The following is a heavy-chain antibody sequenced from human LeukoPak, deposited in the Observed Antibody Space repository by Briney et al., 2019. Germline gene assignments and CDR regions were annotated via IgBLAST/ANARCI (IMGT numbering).Heavy chain of an antibody. CDR1: GFTFSSYS. D-gene: IGHD6-6*01. J-gene: IGHJ4*02. Sequence: GSLRLSCASSGFTFSSYSLNWVRPATGNGLEWISYISSSSSTIYSADSVKGRFTISRDNAKNSLYLQMNSLRAEDTAVYYCARVWSSSSPIDYWGQGTLVTVSS. CDR2: ISSSSSTI. CDR3: ARVWSSSSPIDY. V-gene: IGHV3-48*01.